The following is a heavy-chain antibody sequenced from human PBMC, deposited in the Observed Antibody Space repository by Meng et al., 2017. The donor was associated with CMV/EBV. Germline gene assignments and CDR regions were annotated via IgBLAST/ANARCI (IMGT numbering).Heavy chain of an antibody. Sequence: ASGFTFSNAWMHWVRQAPGKGLEWVGRIRAKADGGTSEYAAPVKGRFTISRDDSKNTLYLQMDSLETEDTAVYYCAKMGTTAAGTSVWGPGMLVTVSS. CDR2: IRAKADGGTS. D-gene: IGHD6-13*01. CDR1: GFTFSNAW. V-gene: IGHV3-15*07. J-gene: IGHJ4*02. CDR3: AKMGTTAAGTSV.